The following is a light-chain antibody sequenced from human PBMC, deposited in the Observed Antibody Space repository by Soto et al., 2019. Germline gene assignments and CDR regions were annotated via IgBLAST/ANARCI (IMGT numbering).Light chain of an antibody. CDR2: DDS. J-gene: IGLJ3*02. CDR3: QVWDRGGAWV. V-gene: IGLV3-21*02. Sequence: SYELTQPPSVSVAPGQTARIPCGGDNIGSESVHWYQQKPGQAPVLVVYDDSDRPSGIPERFSGSNSGNTATLTISRVEAGDEADYYCQVWDRGGAWVLGGGTKVTVL. CDR1: NIGSES.